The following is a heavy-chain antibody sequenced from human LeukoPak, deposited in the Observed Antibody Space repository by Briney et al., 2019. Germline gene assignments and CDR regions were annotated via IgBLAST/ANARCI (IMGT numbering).Heavy chain of an antibody. CDR3: AKAGSFYYYYGMDV. CDR1: GFTFDDYA. CDR2: ISWNSGSI. V-gene: IGHV3-9*01. Sequence: PGGSLRLSCAASGFTFDDYAMHWVRHAPGKGLEWVSGISWNSGSIGYADSVKGRFTISRDNAKNSLYLQMNSLRAEDTALYYCAKAGSFYYYYGMDVWGQGTTVTVSS. J-gene: IGHJ6*02.